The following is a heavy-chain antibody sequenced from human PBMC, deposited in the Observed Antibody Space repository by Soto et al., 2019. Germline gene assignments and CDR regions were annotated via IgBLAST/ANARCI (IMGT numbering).Heavy chain of an antibody. CDR1: GGSISSYY. CDR3: ARTYDDSGPNSGGYGFDI. D-gene: IGHD3-22*01. Sequence: PSETLSLTCTVSGGSISSYYWSWIRQPPGKGLEWIGYIYYSGSTNYNPSLKSRVTISVDTSKNQFSLKLSSVTAADTAVYYCARTYDDSGPNSGGYGFDIWGPGTMVTVSS. CDR2: IYYSGST. V-gene: IGHV4-59*08. J-gene: IGHJ3*02.